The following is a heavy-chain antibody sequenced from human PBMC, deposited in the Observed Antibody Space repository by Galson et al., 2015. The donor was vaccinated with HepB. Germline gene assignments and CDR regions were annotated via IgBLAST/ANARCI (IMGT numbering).Heavy chain of an antibody. J-gene: IGHJ4*02. CDR3: AKDPPRSWSGYYN. D-gene: IGHD3-3*01. CDR2: ISDSGGST. CDR1: GFTFSSYA. V-gene: IGHV3-23*01. Sequence: SLRLSCAASGFTFSSYAMTWVRQTTGKGLEWVSGISDSGGSTYYADSVKGRFTISRDNSTNTLYLQMNSLRAEDTAVYYCAKDPPRSWSGYYNWGQGTLVTVSS.